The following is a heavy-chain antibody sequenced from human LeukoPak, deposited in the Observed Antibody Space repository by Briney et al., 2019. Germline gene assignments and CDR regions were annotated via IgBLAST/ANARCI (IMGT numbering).Heavy chain of an antibody. J-gene: IGHJ4*02. CDR1: GGTFSSYA. D-gene: IGHD3-22*01. V-gene: IGHV1-69*05. CDR3: ARESRYYYDSSGDY. Sequence: SVKVSCKASGGTFSSYAISWVRQAPGQGLEWMGRIIPIFGTANYAQKFQGRVTITTDESTSTAYMELSRLRSDDTAVYYCARESRYYYDSSGDYWGQGTLVTVSS. CDR2: IIPIFGTA.